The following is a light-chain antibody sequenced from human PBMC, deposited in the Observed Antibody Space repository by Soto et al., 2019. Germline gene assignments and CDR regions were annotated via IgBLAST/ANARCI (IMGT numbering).Light chain of an antibody. Sequence: EIVMTQSPATLSVSPGEKATISCRASQSVSSNLAWYQQKPDQAPRLLIYGASSRATGIPARFSGSVSGTEFTLTISSLQSEDFAVYYCQQYNNWPRTFGQVTKV. CDR1: QSVSSN. CDR3: QQYNNWPRT. J-gene: IGKJ1*01. CDR2: GAS. V-gene: IGKV3-15*01.